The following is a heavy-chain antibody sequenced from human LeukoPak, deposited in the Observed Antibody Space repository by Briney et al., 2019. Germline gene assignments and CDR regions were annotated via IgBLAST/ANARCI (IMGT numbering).Heavy chain of an antibody. Sequence: GGSLRLSCAASEFTFSSYTMTWVRQAAGKGLEWGSSIGTKPDFIYYADSLEGLCTISRDNAKNSLYLDMTSLRAEDTAVYYCVRPREFSSDNAGLTVDLWDQGSLVTVSS. CDR2: IGTKPDFI. J-gene: IGHJ4*02. CDR1: EFTFSSYT. V-gene: IGHV3-21*01. D-gene: IGHD1-20*01. CDR3: VRPREFSSDNAGLTVDL.